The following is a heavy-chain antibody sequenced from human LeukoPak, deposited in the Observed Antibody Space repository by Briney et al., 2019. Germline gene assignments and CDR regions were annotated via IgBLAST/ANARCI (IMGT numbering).Heavy chain of an antibody. V-gene: IGHV3-74*01. CDR2: INSDGSGA. CDR1: GFDFATYW. Sequence: GGSLRLSCAASGFDFATYWMFWVRQAPGKGLVWVAQINSDGSGATYGDSAKGRFSISRDNAKNTLFLYMSGLRAKDTAVYYCARGTSTAPGIDYWGQGTLVAVSS. D-gene: IGHD6-13*01. CDR3: ARGTSTAPGIDY. J-gene: IGHJ4*02.